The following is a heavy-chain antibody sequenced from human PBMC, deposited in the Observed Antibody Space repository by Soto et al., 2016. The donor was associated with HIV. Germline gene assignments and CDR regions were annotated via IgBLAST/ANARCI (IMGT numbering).Heavy chain of an antibody. CDR3: AGLVGATKAFDS. Sequence: QVQLVQSGAEVKKPGSSVKVSCKASGGTFSSSAISWVRQAPGQGLEWMGWINPNSGGTNYAQKFQGRVTMTRDTSISTAYMELSRLRSDDAAVYYCAGLVGATKAFDSWGQGTLVTVSS. J-gene: IGHJ4*02. D-gene: IGHD1-26*01. CDR2: INPNSGGT. V-gene: IGHV1-2*02. CDR1: GGTFSSSA.